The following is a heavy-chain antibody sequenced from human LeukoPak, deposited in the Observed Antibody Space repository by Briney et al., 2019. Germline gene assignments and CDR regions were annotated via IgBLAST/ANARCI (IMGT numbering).Heavy chain of an antibody. Sequence: SETLSLTCTASGGSISSSSYYWGWIRQPPGKGLEWIGSIYYSGSTYYNPSLKSRVTISVDTSKNQFSLKLSSVTAADTAVYYCARVKLNWNYEGNNWFDPWGQGTLVTVSS. V-gene: IGHV4-39*07. CDR1: GGSISSSSYY. CDR3: ARVKLNWNYEGNNWFDP. CDR2: IYYSGST. J-gene: IGHJ5*02. D-gene: IGHD1-7*01.